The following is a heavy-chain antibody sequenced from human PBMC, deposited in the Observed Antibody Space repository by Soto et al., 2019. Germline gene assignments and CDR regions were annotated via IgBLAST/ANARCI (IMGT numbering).Heavy chain of an antibody. Sequence: PSETLSLTCTVSGGSISSGGYYWSWIRQHPGKGLEWIGYIYYSGSTYYNSSLKSRVTISVDTSKNQFSLKLSSVTAADTAVYYCARVLGCSSTSCQNWFDPWGQGTLVTVSS. CDR2: IYYSGST. D-gene: IGHD2-2*01. CDR1: GGSISSGGYY. V-gene: IGHV4-31*03. CDR3: ARVLGCSSTSCQNWFDP. J-gene: IGHJ5*02.